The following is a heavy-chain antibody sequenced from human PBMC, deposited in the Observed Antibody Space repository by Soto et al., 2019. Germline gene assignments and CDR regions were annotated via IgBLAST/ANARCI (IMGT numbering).Heavy chain of an antibody. CDR3: ARDLTNGDYDL. J-gene: IGHJ5*02. D-gene: IGHD4-17*01. CDR1: GASVSSGDYY. Sequence: SETLSLTCTVSGASVSSGDYYWSWIRQPPGKGLEYIAYIYHTGSTNYNPSLKSRVSISLDTSKNQFSLKLSSVTAADTAVYYCARDLTNGDYDLWGQGTLVTVSS. CDR2: IYHTGST. V-gene: IGHV4-61*08.